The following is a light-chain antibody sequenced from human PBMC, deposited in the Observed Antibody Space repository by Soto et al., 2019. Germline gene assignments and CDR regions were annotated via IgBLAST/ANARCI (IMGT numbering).Light chain of an antibody. Sequence: DIQMTQSPSTLSASVGDRITITCRARQSINSWLAWYQQKPGKAPKLLIYKASGLESGVPSRFSGCGSGTEFTLSISCLQPDVFATYYCQQYTSYTRTFGLYTQVEI. CDR2: KAS. CDR1: QSINSW. J-gene: IGKJ1*01. V-gene: IGKV1-5*03. CDR3: QQYTSYTRT.